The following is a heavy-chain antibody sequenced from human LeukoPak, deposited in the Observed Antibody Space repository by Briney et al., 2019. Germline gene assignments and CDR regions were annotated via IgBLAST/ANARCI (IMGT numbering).Heavy chain of an antibody. V-gene: IGHV4-61*02. CDR1: GGSISSGSYY. D-gene: IGHD6-19*01. J-gene: IGHJ6*03. Sequence: SETLSLTCTVSGGSISSGSYYWSWIRQPAGKGLEWIGRIYTSGSTNYNPSLKSRVTISVDTSKNQFSLKLSSVTAADTAVYYCARDYSSGWPYYYYYYYMDVWGKGTTVTVSS. CDR2: IYTSGST. CDR3: ARDYSSGWPYYYYYYYMDV.